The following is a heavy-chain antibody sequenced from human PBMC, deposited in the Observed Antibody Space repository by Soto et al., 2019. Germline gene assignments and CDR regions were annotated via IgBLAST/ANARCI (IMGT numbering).Heavy chain of an antibody. Sequence: SETLSLTCTVSNASISSRKWWTWVRQTPGKGLEWIGEIYHSGSINHNPSLKSRVTMSQDKSKNQFSLKMTSVTAADTAVYYCASKFGELLADAFDIWGQGTVVTVSS. D-gene: IGHD3-10*01. V-gene: IGHV4-4*02. CDR3: ASKFGELLADAFDI. J-gene: IGHJ3*02. CDR1: NASISSRKW. CDR2: IYHSGSI.